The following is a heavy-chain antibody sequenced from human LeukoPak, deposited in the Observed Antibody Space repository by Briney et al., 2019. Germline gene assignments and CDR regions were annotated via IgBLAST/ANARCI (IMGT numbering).Heavy chain of an antibody. V-gene: IGHV3-23*01. CDR1: GFTFSSYS. Sequence: GGSLRLSCAASGFTFSSYSMNWVRQAPGKGLEWVSAISGSGGSTYYADSVKGRFTISRDNSKNTLYLQMNSLRAEDTAVYYCAKSLAVAGPHNWFDPWGQGTLVTVSS. CDR2: ISGSGGST. D-gene: IGHD6-19*01. CDR3: AKSLAVAGPHNWFDP. J-gene: IGHJ5*02.